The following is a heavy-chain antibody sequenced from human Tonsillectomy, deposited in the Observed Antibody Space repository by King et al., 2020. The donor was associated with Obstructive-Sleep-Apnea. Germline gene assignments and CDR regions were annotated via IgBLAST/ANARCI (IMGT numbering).Heavy chain of an antibody. CDR3: AGGNDFWSGEDY. CDR1: GFTFSSYW. CDR2: IKQDGSEK. V-gene: IGHV3-7*03. Sequence: VQLVESAGGLVQPGGSLRLSCAASGFTFSSYWMNWVRQAPGKGLEWVADIKQDGSEKYYVDSVKGRFTISRDNAKNSLYLQMNSLRVEDTAVYYCAGGNDFWSGEDYLGQGTLVTVSS. J-gene: IGHJ4*02. D-gene: IGHD3-3*01.